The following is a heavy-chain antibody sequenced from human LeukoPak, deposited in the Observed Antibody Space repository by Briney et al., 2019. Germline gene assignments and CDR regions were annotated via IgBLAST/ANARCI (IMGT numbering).Heavy chain of an antibody. CDR2: TSSSDAGT. CDR1: GFTLSTYA. J-gene: IGHJ4*02. CDR3: AKAPVTSCRGAYCYPFDS. V-gene: IGHV3-23*01. Sequence: GGSLRLSCAASGFTLSTYAMSWVRHTPGKGLEWVAATSSSDAGTYHADSVRGWFTISRDNSKNTLYLQMNSLRAEDAAVYFCAKAPVTSCRGAYCYPFDSWGQGTLVTVSS. D-gene: IGHD2-21*01.